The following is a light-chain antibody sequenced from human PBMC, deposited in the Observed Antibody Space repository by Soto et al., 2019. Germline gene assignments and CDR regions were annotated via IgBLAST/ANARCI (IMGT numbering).Light chain of an antibody. V-gene: IGKV1-27*01. J-gene: IGKJ5*01. CDR3: QKYNSAPLT. CDR1: QGISNY. Sequence: DIQMTQCPSSLSASVGDRVTITGRASQGISNYLAWYQQKPGKVPKLLIYAASTLQSGVPSRFSGSGSGTDFTLTISSLQPEDVATYYCQKYNSAPLTFGPGTRLEIK. CDR2: AAS.